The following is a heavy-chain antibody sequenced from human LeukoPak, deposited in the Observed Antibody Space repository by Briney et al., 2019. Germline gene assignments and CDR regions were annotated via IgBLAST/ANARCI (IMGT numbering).Heavy chain of an antibody. J-gene: IGHJ6*02. CDR3: ARGWGGYDFWSGYRNYYYGMDV. CDR1: GGSFSGYY. CDR2: INHSGST. V-gene: IGHV4-34*01. Sequence: SETLSLTCAVYGGSFSGYYWSWIRQPPGKGLEWIGEINHSGSTNYNPSLKSRVTLSVDTSKNQFSLKLSSVTAADTAVYYCARGWGGYDFWSGYRNYYYGMDVWGQGTTVTVSS. D-gene: IGHD3-3*01.